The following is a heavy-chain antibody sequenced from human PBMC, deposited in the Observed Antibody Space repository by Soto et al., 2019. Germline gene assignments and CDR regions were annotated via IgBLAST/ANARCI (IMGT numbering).Heavy chain of an antibody. Sequence: EVQLGERGEGLVNHGGSLGQQCAAPGLITSGAWLTWFRQDPGKGLEWVGGMKTKTQGETTDYAAPVKGRFTISRDDSENTLSLHMTSLKIEDTAVYYCTTGSVVGYWGRGALVTVSS. D-gene: IGHD1-26*01. J-gene: IGHJ4*02. CDR3: TTGSVVGY. V-gene: IGHV3-15*07. CDR2: MKTKTQGETT. CDR1: GLITSGAW.